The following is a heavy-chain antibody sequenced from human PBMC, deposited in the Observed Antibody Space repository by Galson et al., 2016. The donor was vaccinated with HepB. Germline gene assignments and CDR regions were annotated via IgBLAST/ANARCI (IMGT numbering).Heavy chain of an antibody. CDR2: ISSSRNTM. V-gene: IGHV3-48*02. Sequence: SLRLSCAASGFTLSSYGMHWVRQAPGKGLEWISYISSSRNTMYYADSVEGRFTISRDNARNSLYLQMNSLRHEDTAVFYCVRDQGRTFDYWGQGTLVIVSS. CDR3: VRDQGRTFDY. J-gene: IGHJ4*02. CDR1: GFTLSSYG.